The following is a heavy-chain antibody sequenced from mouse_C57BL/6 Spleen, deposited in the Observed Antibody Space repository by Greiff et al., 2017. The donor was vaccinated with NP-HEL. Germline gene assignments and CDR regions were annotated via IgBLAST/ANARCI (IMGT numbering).Heavy chain of an antibody. CDR3: ARRSIVTTDWYFDV. V-gene: IGHV5-12*01. J-gene: IGHJ1*03. CDR2: ISNGGGST. D-gene: IGHD2-5*01. CDR1: GFTFSDYY. Sequence: EVKLVESGGGLVQPGGSLKLSCAASGFTFSDYYMYWVRQTPEKRLEWVAYISNGGGSTYYQDTVKGRFTISRDNAKNTLYLQMSRLKSEDTAMYYCARRSIVTTDWYFDVWGTGTTVTVSS.